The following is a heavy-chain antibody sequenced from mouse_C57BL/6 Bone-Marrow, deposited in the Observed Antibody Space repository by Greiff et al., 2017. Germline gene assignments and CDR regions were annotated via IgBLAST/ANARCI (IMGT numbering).Heavy chain of an antibody. V-gene: IGHV1-81*01. J-gene: IGHJ2*01. CDR3: ARENYYGSSYPFDY. D-gene: IGHD1-1*01. CDR1: GYTFTSYG. CDR2: IYPRSGNT. Sequence: VQLVESGAELARPGASVKLSCKASGYTFTSYGISWVKQRTGQGLEWIGEIYPRSGNTYYNEKFKGKATLTADKSSSTAYMELRSLTSEDSAVYFCARENYYGSSYPFDYWGQGTTLTVSS.